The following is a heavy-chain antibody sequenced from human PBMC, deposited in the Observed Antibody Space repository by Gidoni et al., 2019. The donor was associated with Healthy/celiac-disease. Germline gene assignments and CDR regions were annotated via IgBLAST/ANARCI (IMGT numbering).Heavy chain of an antibody. J-gene: IGHJ3*02. D-gene: IGHD2-15*01. CDR3: AGEVYCSGGSCLSEDRDAFDI. Sequence: QVQLQESGPGLVKPSGTLSLTCAVSGGSISSSNWWSWVRQPPGKGLEWIGEIYHRGSTNYNPSLKSRVTISVDKPKNQFSLKLSSVTAADTAVYYCAGEVYCSGGSCLSEDRDAFDIWGQGTMVTVSS. CDR2: IYHRGST. V-gene: IGHV4-4*02. CDR1: GGSISSSNW.